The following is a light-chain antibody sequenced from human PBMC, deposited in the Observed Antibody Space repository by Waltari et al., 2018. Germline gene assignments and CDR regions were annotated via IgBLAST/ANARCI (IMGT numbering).Light chain of an antibody. CDR2: GAS. CDR3: QHYVRLPVS. Sequence: DIVLTPSPGTLSLSPGERATLSCRASQRVSRSLAWYQQKPGQAPRPLIYGASSRATGVPDRFSGSGSGTDFSLTISRLEPEDFAVYYCQHYVRLPVSFGQGTKVEIK. CDR1: QRVSRS. V-gene: IGKV3-20*01. J-gene: IGKJ1*01.